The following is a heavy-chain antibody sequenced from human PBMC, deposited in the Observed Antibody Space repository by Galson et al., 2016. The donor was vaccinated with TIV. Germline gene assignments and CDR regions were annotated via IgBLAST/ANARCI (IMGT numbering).Heavy chain of an antibody. CDR3: ARAPDYGGNFGGTGETHSYYFHY. CDR1: GFTFSNYG. J-gene: IGHJ4*02. D-gene: IGHD4-23*01. CDR2: LSYDERNK. Sequence: SLRLSCAASGFTFSNYGMHWVRQAPGKGLEWVAVLSYDERNKKYADSVKGRFTISRDNSKNTLYVQMNSLRAEDTAVYYCARAPDYGGNFGGTGETHSYYFHYWGQGTLVTVSS. V-gene: IGHV3-30*03.